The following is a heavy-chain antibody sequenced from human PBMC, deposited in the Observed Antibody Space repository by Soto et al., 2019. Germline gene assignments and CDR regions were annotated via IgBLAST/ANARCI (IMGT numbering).Heavy chain of an antibody. CDR2: ISGSGAST. Sequence: AGGSLRLSCAASGFTFSSYAMSWVRQGPGKGLEWVSAISGSGASTFYTDSVKGRFTVSRDNSKNTLYPQMNSLRAEDTAVYYCAKATIRFLDTYGMDVWGQGTTVTVSS. CDR1: GFTFSSYA. V-gene: IGHV3-23*01. CDR3: AKATIRFLDTYGMDV. D-gene: IGHD3-3*01. J-gene: IGHJ6*02.